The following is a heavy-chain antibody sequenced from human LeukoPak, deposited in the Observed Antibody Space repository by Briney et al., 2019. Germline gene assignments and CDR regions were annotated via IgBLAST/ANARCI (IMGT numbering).Heavy chain of an antibody. CDR2: IKQDGSEK. CDR3: ANHDYGDFLDY. CDR1: GFTFSSYW. Sequence: GGSLRLSCAASGFTFSSYWMSWVRQAPGKGLEGVANIKQDGSEKYYVDSVKGRFTISRDNAKNSLYLQMNSLRAEDTAVYYCANHDYGDFLDYWGQGTLVTVSS. J-gene: IGHJ4*02. D-gene: IGHD4-17*01. V-gene: IGHV3-7*03.